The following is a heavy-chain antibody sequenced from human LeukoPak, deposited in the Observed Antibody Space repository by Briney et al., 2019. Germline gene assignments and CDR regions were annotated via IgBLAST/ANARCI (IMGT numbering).Heavy chain of an antibody. Sequence: SVKLSCKASGGTFTSYAISWVRQAPGQGLEWMGRIIPIFGTANYAQKFQGRVTITADKSTSTAHMELSSLRSEDTAVYYCARDRPPVRGVIFYFDYWGQGTLVTVSS. J-gene: IGHJ4*02. CDR2: IIPIFGTA. CDR1: GGTFTSYA. V-gene: IGHV1-69*06. CDR3: ARDRPPVRGVIFYFDY. D-gene: IGHD3-10*01.